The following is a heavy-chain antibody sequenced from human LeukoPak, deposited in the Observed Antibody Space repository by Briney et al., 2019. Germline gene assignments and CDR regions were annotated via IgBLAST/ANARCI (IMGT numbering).Heavy chain of an antibody. CDR2: IYTSGST. V-gene: IGHV4-4*08. CDR3: ARVDRGYSSSWYPGTYYYYYYMDV. CDR1: GGSISSYY. D-gene: IGHD6-13*01. Sequence: PSETLSLTCTVSGGSISSYYWSWIRQPPGKGLEWIGRIYTSGSTNYNPSLKSRVTISVDTSKNQFSLKLSSVTAADTAVYYCARVDRGYSSSWYPGTYYYYYYMDVWGKGTTVTISS. J-gene: IGHJ6*03.